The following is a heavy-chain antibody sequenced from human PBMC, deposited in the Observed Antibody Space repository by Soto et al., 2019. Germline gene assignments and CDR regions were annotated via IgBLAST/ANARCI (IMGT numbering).Heavy chain of an antibody. CDR3: ARAPFYGSGSYSRWVSLDY. CDR1: GGTFSSYA. V-gene: IGHV1-69*13. D-gene: IGHD3-10*01. J-gene: IGHJ4*02. CDR2: IIPIFGTA. Sequence: SVKVSCKASGGTFSSYAISWVRQAPGQGLEWMGGIIPIFGTANYAQKFQGRVTITADESTSTAYMELSSLRSEDTAVYYCARAPFYGSGSYSRWVSLDYWGQGTLVTVSS.